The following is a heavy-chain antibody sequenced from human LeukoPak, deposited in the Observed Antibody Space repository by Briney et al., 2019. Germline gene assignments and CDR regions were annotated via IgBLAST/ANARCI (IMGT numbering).Heavy chain of an antibody. Sequence: GASVKVSCKASGYTLTSFAINWVRQATGQGLEWMGWMNPNSGNTGYAQKFQGRVTMTRNTSISTAYMELSSLRSEDTAVYYCARGRISARGAFDPWGQGTLVTVSS. CDR2: MNPNSGNT. CDR3: ARGRISARGAFDP. CDR1: GYTLTSFA. J-gene: IGHJ5*02. V-gene: IGHV1-8*01. D-gene: IGHD3-3*02.